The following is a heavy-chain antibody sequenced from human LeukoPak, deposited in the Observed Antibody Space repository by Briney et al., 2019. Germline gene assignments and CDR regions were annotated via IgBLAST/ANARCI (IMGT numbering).Heavy chain of an antibody. V-gene: IGHV3-48*01. CDR1: GFTFNSYS. D-gene: IGHD3-10*01. CDR2: ISSSSSII. Sequence: GGSLRLSCEASGFTFNSYSMNWVRQAPGKGLEWVSYISSSSSIIYYADSVKGRFIISRDNAKNSLYLQMNSLRAEDTAVYYCAKGPTGFSRYWGQGTLVTVSS. CDR3: AKGPTGFSRY. J-gene: IGHJ4*02.